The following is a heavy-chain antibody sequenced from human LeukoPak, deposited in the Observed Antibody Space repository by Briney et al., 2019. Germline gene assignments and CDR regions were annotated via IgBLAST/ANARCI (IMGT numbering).Heavy chain of an antibody. J-gene: IGHJ6*03. CDR2: ISAYNGNT. D-gene: IGHD3-3*01. CDR3: ARGGYYDFWSGYYHYYYYMDV. V-gene: IGHV1-18*01. Sequence: PLASVKVSCKASGGTFSSYAISWVRQAPGQGLEWMGWISAYNGNTNYAQKLQGRVTMTTDTSTSTAYMELRSLSSDDTAVYYCARGGYYDFWSGYYHYYYYMDVWGKGTTVTVSS. CDR1: GGTFSSYA.